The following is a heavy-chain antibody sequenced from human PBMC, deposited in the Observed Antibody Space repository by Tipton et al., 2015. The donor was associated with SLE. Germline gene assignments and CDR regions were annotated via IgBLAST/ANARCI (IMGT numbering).Heavy chain of an antibody. CDR2: IFYSGST. J-gene: IGHJ2*01. Sequence: TLSLTCTVSGGSISSYYWSWIRQPPGKGLEGIGHIFYSGSTNYNPSLKSRVTISVDTSKNQFSLKLSSVTAADTAVYYCARDMGSIAPYWYFDLWGRGTLVTVSS. CDR3: ARDMGSIAPYWYFDL. CDR1: GGSISSYY. D-gene: IGHD6-6*01. V-gene: IGHV4-59*12.